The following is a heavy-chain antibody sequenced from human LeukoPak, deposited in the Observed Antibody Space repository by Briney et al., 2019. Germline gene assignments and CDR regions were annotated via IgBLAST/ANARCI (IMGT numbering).Heavy chain of an antibody. Sequence: SETQSLTCTVSGGSISSYYCSWIRQPAGKGLEWIGRIYTSGSTNYNPSLKSRVAMSVDTSKNQFSLKLSSVTAADTAVYYCAREVYGSGSYYNPFDYWGQGTLVTVSS. CDR1: GGSISSYY. D-gene: IGHD3-10*01. CDR2: IYTSGST. CDR3: AREVYGSGSYYNPFDY. J-gene: IGHJ4*02. V-gene: IGHV4-4*07.